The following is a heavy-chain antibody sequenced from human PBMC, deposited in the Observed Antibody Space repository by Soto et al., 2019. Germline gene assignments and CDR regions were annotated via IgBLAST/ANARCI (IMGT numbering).Heavy chain of an antibody. CDR1: GFIFSSYS. CDR2: ISSSSSTI. V-gene: IGHV3-48*01. D-gene: IGHD1-26*01. J-gene: IGHJ3*02. CDR3: AKDTSYSGSYYRFDI. Sequence: PGGSLRLSCAASGFIFSSYSMNWVRQAPGKGLEWVSYISSSSSTIYYADSVKGRFTISRDNAKNSLYLQMNSLRAEDTALYYCAKDTSYSGSYYRFDIWGQGTMVTVSS.